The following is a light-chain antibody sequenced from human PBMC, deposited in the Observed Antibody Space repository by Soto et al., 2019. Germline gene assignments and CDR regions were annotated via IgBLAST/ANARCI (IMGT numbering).Light chain of an antibody. CDR2: GAS. J-gene: IGKJ3*01. CDR3: QQLKAYPFT. Sequence: IQLTQSPSSLSASVGDRVTITFRASQGISSYLAWYQQKPGKAPKLLISGASALQSGVPSRFSGSGSGTDFTLTISSLQPEDFATYYCQQLKAYPFTFGPGTKVDIK. CDR1: QGISSY. V-gene: IGKV1-9*01.